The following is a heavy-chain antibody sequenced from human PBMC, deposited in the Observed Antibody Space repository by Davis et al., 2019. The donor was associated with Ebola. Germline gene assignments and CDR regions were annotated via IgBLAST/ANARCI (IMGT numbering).Heavy chain of an antibody. D-gene: IGHD2-21*02. Sequence: ASVKVSCKTSGYTFSTYGLTWVRRAPGQGLEWMGWISGYSGNTNYAQKFQDRVTMTTDTSTTTVYMELRSLRYDDTALYYCARGPAGDVVVTVPFDHWGQGTLVTVSS. CDR2: ISGYSGNT. J-gene: IGHJ4*02. V-gene: IGHV1-18*01. CDR3: ARGPAGDVVVTVPFDH. CDR1: GYTFSTYG.